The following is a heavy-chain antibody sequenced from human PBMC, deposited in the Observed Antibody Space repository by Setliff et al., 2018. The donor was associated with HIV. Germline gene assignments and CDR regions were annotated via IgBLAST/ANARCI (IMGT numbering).Heavy chain of an antibody. CDR2: VHYNGRA. Sequence: KTSETLSLTCTVSGDSITSNDDYWGWIRQPPGKGLQWIGIVHYNGRAYYDPSLKSRVSISVDSSQTHFSLRLRSVTASDSAVYYCARYRSKPDWFAPWGQGALVTVSS. V-gene: IGHV4-39*02. D-gene: IGHD1-26*01. J-gene: IGHJ5*02. CDR1: GDSITSNDDY. CDR3: ARYRSKPDWFAP.